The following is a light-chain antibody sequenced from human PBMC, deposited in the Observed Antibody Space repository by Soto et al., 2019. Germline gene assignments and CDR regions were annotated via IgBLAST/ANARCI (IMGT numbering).Light chain of an antibody. CDR3: QQYDDLPIT. J-gene: IGKJ5*01. V-gene: IGKV1-33*01. CDR2: DAS. CDR1: QDISHY. Sequence: QMAPSPFSLFGSGGETVTIPCPPSQDISHYLNWYQQKPGKALKLLIYDASNLHPGVPSRFRGSGSGTEFSFNIPSLQPEDVATYYCQQYDDLPITFGQGTRLEIK.